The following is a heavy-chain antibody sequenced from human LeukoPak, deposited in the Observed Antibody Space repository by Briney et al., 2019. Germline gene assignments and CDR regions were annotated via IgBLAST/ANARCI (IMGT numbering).Heavy chain of an antibody. CDR3: ARVPAYGSGSYYQIYYYYYMDV. CDR1: GFTFTKYW. D-gene: IGHD3-10*01. CDR2: INWNGGST. V-gene: IGHV3-20*04. J-gene: IGHJ6*03. Sequence: GGSLRLSCAASGFTFTKYWMHWVRQAPGKGLEWVSGINWNGGSTGYADSVKGRFTISRDNAKNSLYLQMNSLRAEDTALYYCARVPAYGSGSYYQIYYYYYMDVWGKGTTVTVSS.